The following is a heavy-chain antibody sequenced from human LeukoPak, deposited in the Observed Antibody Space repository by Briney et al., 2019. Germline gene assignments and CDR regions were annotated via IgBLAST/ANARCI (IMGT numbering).Heavy chain of an antibody. Sequence: GGSLRLSCAASGFTFSSYAMSWVRQAPGKGLEWVSAISGSGGSTYYADSVKGRFTISRDNSKNTLYLQMNSLRAEDTAVYYCARDTSSYPQFDDWGQGTLVTVSS. V-gene: IGHV3-23*01. D-gene: IGHD3-16*02. J-gene: IGHJ4*02. CDR2: ISGSGGST. CDR1: GFTFSSYA. CDR3: ARDTSSYPQFDD.